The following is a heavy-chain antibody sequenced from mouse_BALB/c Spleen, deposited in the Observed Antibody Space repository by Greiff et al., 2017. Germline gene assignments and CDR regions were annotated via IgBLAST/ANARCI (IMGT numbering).Heavy chain of an antibody. CDR2: ISNGGGST. D-gene: IGHD2-2*01. CDR1: GFTFSSYT. CDR3: ARHGYAWFAY. J-gene: IGHJ3*01. V-gene: IGHV5-12-2*01. Sequence: EVHLVESGGGLVQPGGSLKLSCAASGFTFSSYTMSWVRQTPEKRLEWVAYISNGGGSTYYPDTVKGRFTISRDNAKNTLYLQMSSLKSEDTAMYYCARHGYAWFAYWGQGTLVTVSA.